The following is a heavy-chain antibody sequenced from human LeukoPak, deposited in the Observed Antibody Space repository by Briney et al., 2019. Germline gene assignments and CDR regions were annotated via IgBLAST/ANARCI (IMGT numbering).Heavy chain of an antibody. CDR2: IYTSGST. Sequence: PSETLSLTCTVSGGSISSGSYYWSWIRQPAGKGLEWIGRIYTSGSTNYNPSLKSRVTISVDTSKKQISLKVSSVTAADTAVYYCARGRGHPDAFDIWGQGTMVTVSS. CDR1: GGSISSGSYY. J-gene: IGHJ3*02. CDR3: ARGRGHPDAFDI. V-gene: IGHV4-61*02.